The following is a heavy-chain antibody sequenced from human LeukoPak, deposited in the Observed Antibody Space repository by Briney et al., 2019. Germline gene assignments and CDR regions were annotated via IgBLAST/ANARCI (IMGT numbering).Heavy chain of an antibody. Sequence: ASVKVSCKASGDTFTDYYIHWVRQAPGQGLEWMGWINPNSGGTNYAQKFQGRVTMTRDTSISTGYMELSRLRSADTAVYYCARVPAGGIVGILGQGTMVTVSS. CDR2: INPNSGGT. D-gene: IGHD1-26*01. CDR3: ARVPAGGIVGI. V-gene: IGHV1-2*02. CDR1: GDTFTDYY. J-gene: IGHJ3*02.